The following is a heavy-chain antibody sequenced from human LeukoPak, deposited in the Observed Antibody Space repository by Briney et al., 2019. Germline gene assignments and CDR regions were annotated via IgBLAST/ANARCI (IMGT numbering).Heavy chain of an antibody. Sequence: SETLSLTCTVSGGSISSSSYYWGWIRQPPGKGLEWIGSIYYSGSTYYNPSLKSRVTISVDTSKNQFSLKLSSVTAADTAVYYCARPGDPYVWGSYRYSWYFDYWGQGTLVTVSS. CDR3: ARPGDPYVWGSYRYSWYFDY. J-gene: IGHJ4*02. V-gene: IGHV4-39*01. D-gene: IGHD3-16*02. CDR2: IYYSGST. CDR1: GGSISSSSYY.